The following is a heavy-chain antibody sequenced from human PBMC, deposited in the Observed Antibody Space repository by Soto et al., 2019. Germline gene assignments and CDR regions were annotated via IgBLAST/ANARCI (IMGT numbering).Heavy chain of an antibody. V-gene: IGHV1-3*01. CDR3: ARDLIIAVAGLPYGMDV. J-gene: IGHJ6*02. Sequence: GASVNVSCKASGYTFTSYAMHWVRQAPGQRLEWMGWINAGNGNTKYSQKFQGRVTITRDTSASTAYMELSSLRSEDTAVYYCARDLIIAVAGLPYGMDVWGQGTTVTVAS. CDR1: GYTFTSYA. CDR2: INAGNGNT. D-gene: IGHD6-19*01.